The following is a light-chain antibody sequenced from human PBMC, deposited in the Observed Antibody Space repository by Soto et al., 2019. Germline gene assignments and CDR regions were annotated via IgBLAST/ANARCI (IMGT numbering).Light chain of an antibody. CDR3: QTWGTGIRV. J-gene: IGLJ2*01. CDR1: SGHSTYS. Sequence: QAVLTQSPSASASLGASVKLTCTLSSGHSTYSIAWHQQQPEKCPRYLMVLNNDGSHSKGDGIPDRFSGSSSGAERYLTISSLQSEDEADYYCQTWGTGIRVFGGGTKLTVL. CDR2: LNNDGSH. V-gene: IGLV4-69*01.